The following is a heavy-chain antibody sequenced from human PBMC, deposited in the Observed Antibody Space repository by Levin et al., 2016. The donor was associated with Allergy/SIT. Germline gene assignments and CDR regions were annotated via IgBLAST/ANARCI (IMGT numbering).Heavy chain of an antibody. CDR3: ARDPGRSSPDYSYYHMDV. D-gene: IGHD6-6*01. CDR2: LWYDGTKK. V-gene: IGHV3-33*01. Sequence: GESLKISCAASGFTFSSYGMHWVRQAPGKGLEWVSVLWYDGTKKYYADSVKGRFTISRDNSKSTLYLQMNSLRAEDTAVYYCARDPGRSSPDYSYYHMDVWGIGTTVTVSS. J-gene: IGHJ6*03. CDR1: GFTFSSYG.